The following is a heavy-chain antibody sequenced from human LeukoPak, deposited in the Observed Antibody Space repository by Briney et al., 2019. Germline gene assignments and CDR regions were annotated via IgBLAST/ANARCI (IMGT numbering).Heavy chain of an antibody. CDR3: AAVTTTGVWYFDY. CDR1: GFTFSSYE. D-gene: IGHD4-11*01. V-gene: IGHV3-48*03. CDR2: ISSSGSTI. J-gene: IGHJ4*02. Sequence: QSGGSLRPSCAASGFTFSSYEMNWVRQAPGKGLEWVSYISSSGSTIYYADSVKGRFTISRDNARNSLYLQMNSLRAEDTAVYYCAAVTTTGVWYFDYWGQGTLVTVSS.